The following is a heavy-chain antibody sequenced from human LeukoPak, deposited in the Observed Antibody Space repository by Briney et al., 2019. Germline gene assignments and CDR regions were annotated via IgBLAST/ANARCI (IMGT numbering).Heavy chain of an antibody. CDR1: GYTFFTYG. J-gene: IGHJ6*02. Sequence: ASVTVSCTTTGYTFFTYGVSWVRQAPGQGLEWMGWISTYNGNTNYAQKLQGRVTMTTDTSTSTAYMELRSLRSDDTAVYYCARDGGGASVYGMDVWGQGTTVTV. CDR3: ARDGGGASVYGMDV. V-gene: IGHV1-18*01. CDR2: ISTYNGNT. D-gene: IGHD3-16*01.